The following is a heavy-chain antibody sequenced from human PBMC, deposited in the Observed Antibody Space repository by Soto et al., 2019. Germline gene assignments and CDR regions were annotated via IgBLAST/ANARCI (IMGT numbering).Heavy chain of an antibody. CDR1: GFSLTTSGVG. V-gene: IGHV2-5*02. Sequence: QITLKESGPTLVKPTQTLTLTCTFSGFSLTTSGVGVGWIRQPPGKALEWLALIYRDDDKRYRPSLKSRLTIXKXXSKNQVVLTMTNMDPVDTATYYCAHTPVVTAYFDYWGQGTLVTVSS. CDR2: IYRDDDK. CDR3: AHTPVVTAYFDY. J-gene: IGHJ4*02. D-gene: IGHD2-21*02.